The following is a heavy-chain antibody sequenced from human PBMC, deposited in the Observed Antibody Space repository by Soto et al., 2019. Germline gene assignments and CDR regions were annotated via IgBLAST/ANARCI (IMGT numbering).Heavy chain of an antibody. CDR2: ISGSGGST. CDR3: AKAGFDAMVRGVIIPMFY. J-gene: IGHJ4*02. V-gene: IGHV3-23*01. CDR1: GFTFSSYA. Sequence: GGSLRLSCAASGFTFSSYAMSWVRQAPGKGLEWVSAISGSGGSTYYADSVKGRFTISRDNSKNTLYLQMNSLRAEDTAVYYCAKAGFDAMVRGVIIPMFYWGQGTLVTVSS. D-gene: IGHD3-10*01.